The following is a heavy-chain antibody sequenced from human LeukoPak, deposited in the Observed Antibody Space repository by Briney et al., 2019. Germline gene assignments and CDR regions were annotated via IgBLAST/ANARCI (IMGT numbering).Heavy chain of an antibody. D-gene: IGHD2-15*01. Sequence: SETLSLTCTVSGGSISSYYWSWIRQPPGKGLEWIGYISYSGSANYNPSLKSRVTISVDTSKNQFSLMLSSVTAADTAVYYCARQGGKGPLNDYWGQGTLVTVSS. J-gene: IGHJ4*02. CDR2: ISYSGSA. CDR3: ARQGGKGPLNDY. V-gene: IGHV4-59*01. CDR1: GGSISSYY.